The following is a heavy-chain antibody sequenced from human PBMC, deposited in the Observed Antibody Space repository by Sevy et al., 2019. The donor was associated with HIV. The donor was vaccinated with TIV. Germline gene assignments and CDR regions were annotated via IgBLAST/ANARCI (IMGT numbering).Heavy chain of an antibody. V-gene: IGHV3-23*01. CDR1: GFTFSSYA. J-gene: IGHJ4*02. D-gene: IGHD3-10*01. CDR3: AKDYYGSGSYYSPFDY. CDR2: ISGGGGST. Sequence: GGSLRLSCAASGFTFSSYAMSWVRQAPGKGLEWVSAISGGGGSTYYADSVKGRFTISRDNSKNTLYLQMNSLRAEDTAVYYCAKDYYGSGSYYSPFDYWGQGTLVTVSS.